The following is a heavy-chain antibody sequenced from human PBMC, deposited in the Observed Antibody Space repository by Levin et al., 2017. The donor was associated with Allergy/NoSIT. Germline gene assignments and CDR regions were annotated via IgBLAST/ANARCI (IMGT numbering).Heavy chain of an antibody. CDR3: ARDKGDLWSGGAWFAH. V-gene: IGHV3-11*01. CDR1: GFSFSDYY. D-gene: IGHD3-3*01. CDR2: ISATGKTT. Sequence: GESLKISCAASGFSFSDYYISWIRQAPGKGLEWIAYISATGKTTSYTDSVKSRFTISRDNVNNSVYLQMNSLRVEDTAVYFCARDKGDLWSGGAWFAHWGQGTLVTVSS. J-gene: IGHJ5*02.